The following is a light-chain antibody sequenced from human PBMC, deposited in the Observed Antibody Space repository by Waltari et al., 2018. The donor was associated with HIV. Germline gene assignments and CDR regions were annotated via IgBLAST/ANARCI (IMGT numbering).Light chain of an antibody. CDR2: EVS. CDR1: SSDVGYYNY. J-gene: IGLJ1*01. CDR3: SSYTTTTTRL. Sequence: QSALTQPASVSGSPGQSITISCTGTSSDVGYYNYVSWYQQHPGKVPKLMIYEVSNRPSGVSNRFSGSKSGNTASLTISGLQPEDEADYYCSSYTTTTTRLFGTGTKVTVL. V-gene: IGLV2-14*01.